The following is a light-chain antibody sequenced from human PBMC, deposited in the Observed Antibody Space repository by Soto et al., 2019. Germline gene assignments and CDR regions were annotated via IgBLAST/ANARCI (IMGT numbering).Light chain of an antibody. CDR1: QSVGSSY. Sequence: EIVLTQSPGTLSLSPGERATLSCRASQSVGSSYLAWYQQKPGQAPRLLIYGASSRATGIPDRFSGSGSGTDFTLTISRLEPEDFAVYYCQQYGSSLVTFGGGTKVEIK. J-gene: IGKJ4*01. CDR2: GAS. V-gene: IGKV3-20*01. CDR3: QQYGSSLVT.